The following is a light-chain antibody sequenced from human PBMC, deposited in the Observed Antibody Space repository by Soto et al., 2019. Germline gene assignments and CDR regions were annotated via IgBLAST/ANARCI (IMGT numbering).Light chain of an antibody. CDR1: QSVRSNF. Sequence: EMGLTKSPGTLSLSPGERATLSCRASQSVRSNFLAWYQQKPGQAPRLLIYGASNRATGIPDRFSGSGSGTDFTLTITRLEPEDFAMYYCQRYDSLRTFGQGTKVDIK. J-gene: IGKJ1*01. CDR3: QRYDSLRT. V-gene: IGKV3-20*01. CDR2: GAS.